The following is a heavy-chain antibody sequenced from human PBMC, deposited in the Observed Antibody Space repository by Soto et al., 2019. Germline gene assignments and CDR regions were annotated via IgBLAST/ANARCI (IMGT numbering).Heavy chain of an antibody. CDR3: ARDTWGATSAFDI. CDR2: IYSGGST. Sequence: QAPGKGLDWVSVIYSGGSTDYADSVKGRFTISRDNSKSMLYLQMNSLRAEDTAVYYCARDTWGATSAFDIWGQGTMVTVSS. J-gene: IGHJ3*02. D-gene: IGHD1-26*01. V-gene: IGHV3-66*01.